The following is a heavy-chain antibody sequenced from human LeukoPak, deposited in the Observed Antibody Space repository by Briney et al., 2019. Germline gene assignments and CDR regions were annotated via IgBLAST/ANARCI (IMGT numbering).Heavy chain of an antibody. CDR2: IKEDGIQT. CDR1: GFSIKNYW. CDR3: VRGGWELDY. V-gene: IGHV3-7*01. J-gene: IGHJ4*02. Sequence: GGSLRLACATSGFSIKNYWMAWVRQAPGKGLEWVAHIKEDGIQTYYADSVKGRFTISKADAQNSLYLQMDSLRAEDTAVYYCVRGGWELDYWGQGTLVTVSS. D-gene: IGHD4-23*01.